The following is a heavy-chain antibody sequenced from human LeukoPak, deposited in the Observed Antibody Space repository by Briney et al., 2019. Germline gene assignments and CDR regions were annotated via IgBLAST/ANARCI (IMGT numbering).Heavy chain of an antibody. CDR3: ARDVVDRSYYYYGMDV. CDR1: GGSISSYY. V-gene: IGHV4-59*01. CDR2: IYYSGST. J-gene: IGHJ6*02. D-gene: IGHD2-15*01. Sequence: SETLSLTCTVSGGSISSYYWSWIRQPPGKGLEWIGYIYYSGSTNYNPSLKCRVTISVDTSKNQFSLKLSSVTAADTAVYYCARDVVDRSYYYYGMDVWGQGTTVTVSS.